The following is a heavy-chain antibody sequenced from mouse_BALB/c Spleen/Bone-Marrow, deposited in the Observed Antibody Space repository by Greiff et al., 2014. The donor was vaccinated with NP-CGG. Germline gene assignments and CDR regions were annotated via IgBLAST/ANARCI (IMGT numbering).Heavy chain of an antibody. CDR2: IDPANGNS. V-gene: IGHV14-3*02. J-gene: IGHJ2*01. CDR1: GFNIKDTY. CDR3: AFITTVVEYYFDY. Sequence: DVQLVESGAELVKPGASVKLSCTASGFNIKDTYMHWVKQRPEQGLEWIGRIDPANGNSRYDPKFQGKATITADTSSNTAYLQLSSLTSEDTAVYYCAFITTVVEYYFDYWGQGPTLTVSS. D-gene: IGHD1-1*01.